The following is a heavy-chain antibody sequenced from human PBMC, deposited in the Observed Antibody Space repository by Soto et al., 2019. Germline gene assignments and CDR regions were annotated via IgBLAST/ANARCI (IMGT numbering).Heavy chain of an antibody. CDR1: GFTFGSYS. D-gene: IGHD3-3*01. CDR2: ITDSSDTV. CDR3: ARDFGHGYYLDY. J-gene: IGHJ4*02. Sequence: TGGSLRLSCAASGFTFGSYSMNWVRQAPGKGLERVSYITDSSDTVHYADSVRGRFTISRDNAESSLYLQMNSLRDEDTAVYFCARDFGHGYYLDYWGRGTLVTVSS. V-gene: IGHV3-48*02.